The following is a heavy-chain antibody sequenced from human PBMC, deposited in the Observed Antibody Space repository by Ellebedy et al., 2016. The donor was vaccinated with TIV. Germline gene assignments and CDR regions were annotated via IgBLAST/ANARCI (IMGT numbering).Heavy chain of an antibody. J-gene: IGHJ4*02. CDR1: GFTFSSCA. D-gene: IGHD4-17*01. CDR2: ISGNGGST. V-gene: IGHV3-23*01. Sequence: GGSLRLSCAASGFTFSSCAMSWVRQAPGKGLEWVSSISGNGGSTIYADSEKGRFTISRDNSKNTLYLQMNSLRAEDTAIYYCAKNMRTVTTTIDYWGQGTLVTVSS. CDR3: AKNMRTVTTTIDY.